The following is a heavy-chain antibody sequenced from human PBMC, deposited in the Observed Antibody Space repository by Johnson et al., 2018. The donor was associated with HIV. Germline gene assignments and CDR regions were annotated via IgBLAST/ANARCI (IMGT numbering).Heavy chain of an antibody. CDR1: GFIFSSYG. J-gene: IGHJ3*02. V-gene: IGHV3-33*06. Sequence: QVQLVESGGGVVQPGRSLRLSCAASGFIFSSYGTHWVRQAPGKGLEWVAGIWYDGSNEYYADSVKGRFTISRDNSKNTLYLQMNSLRAEDTAMYYCAKVKSQNTIGDAFDIWGQGTVVTVSS. CDR3: AKVKSQNTIGDAFDI. CDR2: IWYDGSNE. D-gene: IGHD3-16*01.